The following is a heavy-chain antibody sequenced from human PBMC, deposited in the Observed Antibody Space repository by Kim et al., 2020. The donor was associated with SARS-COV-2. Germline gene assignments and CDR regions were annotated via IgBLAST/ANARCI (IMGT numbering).Heavy chain of an antibody. CDR1: GFTFSSYW. V-gene: IGHV3-7*01. Sequence: LSLTCAASGFTFSSYWMSWVRQAPGKGLEWVANIKQDGSEKYYVDSVKGRFTISRDNAKNSLYLQMNSLRAEDTAVYYCSRDLVVVPAAGGDAFDIW. D-gene: IGHD2-2*01. CDR2: IKQDGSEK. CDR3: SRDLVVVPAAGGDAFDI. J-gene: IGHJ3*02.